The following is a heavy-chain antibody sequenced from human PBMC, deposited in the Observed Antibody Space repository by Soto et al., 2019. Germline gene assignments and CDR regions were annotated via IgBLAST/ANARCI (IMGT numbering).Heavy chain of an antibody. CDR3: ARGQRFSDWFDP. V-gene: IGHV4-4*07. D-gene: IGHD3-3*01. CDR1: GGTMNSYY. J-gene: IGHJ5*02. CDR2: IYSSGST. Sequence: QVHLQESGPGLVKPSETLSLNCTVSGGTMNSYYCTWIRQPAGKGLEWIGRIYSSGSTKYNPSLQSRVTISLDTSKNQFSLSLTSVTAADTAVYYCARGQRFSDWFDPWGQGTLVTFSS.